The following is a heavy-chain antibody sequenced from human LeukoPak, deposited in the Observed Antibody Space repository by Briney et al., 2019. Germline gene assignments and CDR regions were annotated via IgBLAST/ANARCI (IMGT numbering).Heavy chain of an antibody. D-gene: IGHD3-16*01. J-gene: IGHJ6*03. CDR2: INPSDGAT. CDR1: GYTFTMYY. CDR3: AREQGGGLSGNLGGLFATYHTYYYMDV. Sequence: ASVKVSCKASGYTFTMYYIHWVRQAPGQGLEWMGMINPSDGATTYAQRFQGRVTMTRDMSTTTVYMDLRSLRSEDTAVYFCAREQGGGLSGNLGGLFATYHTYYYMDVWGRGTTVTVSS. V-gene: IGHV1-46*01.